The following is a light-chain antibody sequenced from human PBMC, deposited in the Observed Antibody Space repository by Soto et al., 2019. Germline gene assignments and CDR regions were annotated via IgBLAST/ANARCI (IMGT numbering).Light chain of an antibody. J-gene: IGKJ2*02. CDR1: QDIKNY. Sequence: IEMTQSPSALSASAGDRVTITCQASQDIKNYVIWYQQKPGRAPKLLIYDAASLGTGVSSRFSRSGSGAHFALTISSLQPEDVAAYYCQQFDSVPCTFGQGTKLEIK. CDR3: QQFDSVPCT. V-gene: IGKV1-33*01. CDR2: DAA.